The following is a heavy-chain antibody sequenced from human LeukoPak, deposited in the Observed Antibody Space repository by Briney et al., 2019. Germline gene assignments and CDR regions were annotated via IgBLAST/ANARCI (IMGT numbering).Heavy chain of an antibody. D-gene: IGHD2-15*01. Sequence: ASVKVSCKASGYTFTGYYMHWVRQAPGQGLEWMGWINPNSGGTNYAQKLQGRVTMTTDTSTSTAYMELRSLRSDDTAVYYCARDPADCSGGSCYFDYWGQGTLVTVSS. CDR2: INPNSGGT. CDR3: ARDPADCSGGSCYFDY. V-gene: IGHV1-2*02. J-gene: IGHJ4*02. CDR1: GYTFTGYY.